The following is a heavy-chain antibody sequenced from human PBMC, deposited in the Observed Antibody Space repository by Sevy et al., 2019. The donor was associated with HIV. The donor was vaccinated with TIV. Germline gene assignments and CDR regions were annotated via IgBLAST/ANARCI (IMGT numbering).Heavy chain of an antibody. D-gene: IGHD6-13*01. J-gene: IGHJ4*02. CDR2: ISGSGGST. Sequence: GGSLRLSCAASGFIFSSYVMTWVRQAPGKGLEWVSTISGSGGSTYYVDSVKGRFTISRDNSKKMLDLQMNSLRAEDTAVYYCEAIATAGRDYWGQGTLVTVSS. CDR1: GFIFSSYV. CDR3: EAIATAGRDY. V-gene: IGHV3-23*01.